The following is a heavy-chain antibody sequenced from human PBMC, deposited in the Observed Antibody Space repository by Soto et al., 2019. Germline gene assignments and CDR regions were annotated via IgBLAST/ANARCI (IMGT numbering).Heavy chain of an antibody. V-gene: IGHV3-30*03. Sequence: QVQLVESGGGVVRPGRSLRLSCAVSGLTVSTYGMHWVRQAPGKGLEWVAVISRDGGTKYYADSVKGRFTISRDNSRNTLFLEMNSLRGDDMAVYYCTGEVASGYWGQGTLVTVSS. D-gene: IGHD2-8*02. J-gene: IGHJ4*02. CDR1: GLTVSTYG. CDR3: TGEVASGY. CDR2: ISRDGGTK.